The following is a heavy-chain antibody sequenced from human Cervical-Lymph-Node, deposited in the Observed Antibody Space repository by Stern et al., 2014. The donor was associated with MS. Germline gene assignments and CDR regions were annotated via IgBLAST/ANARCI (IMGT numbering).Heavy chain of an antibody. J-gene: IGHJ5*02. CDR1: SYSISSGYY. CDR3: AREEQQLVHGNWFDP. Sequence: QVQLQESGPGLVKPSETLSLTCTVSSYSISSGYYWGWIRQPPGKGLEWIGTIYHSGSTYYNPSLKSRVTISVDTSQNQFSLKLISVTAADTAMYYCAREEQQLVHGNWFDPWGQGTLVTVSS. D-gene: IGHD6-13*01. CDR2: IYHSGST. V-gene: IGHV4-38-2*02.